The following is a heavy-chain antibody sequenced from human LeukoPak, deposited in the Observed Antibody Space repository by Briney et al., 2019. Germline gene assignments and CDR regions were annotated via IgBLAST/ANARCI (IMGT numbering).Heavy chain of an antibody. CDR1: GYTFTSYG. D-gene: IGHD3-9*01. V-gene: IGHV1-18*01. Sequence: ASVTVSCTASGYTFTSYGISWVRQAPGQGLEWMGWISAYNGNTNYAQKLQGRVTMTTDTSTSTAYMELRSLRSDDTAVYYCARVSLVNYYYYYMDVWGKGTTVTVSS. J-gene: IGHJ6*03. CDR2: ISAYNGNT. CDR3: ARVSLVNYYYYYMDV.